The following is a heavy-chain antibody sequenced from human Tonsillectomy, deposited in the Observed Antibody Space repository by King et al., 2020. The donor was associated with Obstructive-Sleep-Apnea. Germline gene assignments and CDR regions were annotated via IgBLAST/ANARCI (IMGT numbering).Heavy chain of an antibody. D-gene: IGHD1-1*01. CDR2: IDPSESYT. CDR3: ARHPQHGSGLEFDY. Sequence: VQLVESGAEVKKPGESLRISCQGSGYSFTTYWISWVRQMPGKCLEWMGRIDPSESYTNYSPSFHGHVTISAAKSLRTAYLQWSSLKASDTAMYYCARHPQHGSGLEFDYWGQGTLVTVSS. CDR1: GYSFTTYW. J-gene: IGHJ4*02. V-gene: IGHV5-10-1*01.